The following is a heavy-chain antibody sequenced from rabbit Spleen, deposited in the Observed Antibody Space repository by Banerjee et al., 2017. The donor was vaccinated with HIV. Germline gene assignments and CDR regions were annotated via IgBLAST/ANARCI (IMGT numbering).Heavy chain of an antibody. CDR3: ARDTSSSFSSYGMDL. D-gene: IGHD1-1*01. V-gene: IGHV1S45*01. CDR2: IEAGGSGFT. Sequence: QEQLEESGGGLVKPEGSLTLTCKASGFSFNDRDVMCWVRQAPGKGLEWIACIEAGGSGFTYFATWAKGRFTCSKTSSTTVTLQMTRLTAADTATYFCARDTSSSFSSYGMDLWGPGTLVTVS. J-gene: IGHJ6*01. CDR1: GFSFNDRDV.